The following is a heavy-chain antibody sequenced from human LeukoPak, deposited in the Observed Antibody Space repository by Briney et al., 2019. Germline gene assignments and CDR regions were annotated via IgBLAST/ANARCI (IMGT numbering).Heavy chain of an antibody. J-gene: IGHJ5*02. CDR1: GFTVSSNY. CDR2: IYSGGST. CDR3: ARAKYYDFWSGYYNNWFDP. Sequence: PGGSLRLSCAASGFTVSSNYMSWVRQAPGKGLEWVSVIYSGGSTYYADSVKGRFTISRDNSKNPLYLQMNSLRAEDTAVYYCARAKYYDFWSGYYNNWFDPWGQGTLVTVSS. D-gene: IGHD3-3*01. V-gene: IGHV3-53*01.